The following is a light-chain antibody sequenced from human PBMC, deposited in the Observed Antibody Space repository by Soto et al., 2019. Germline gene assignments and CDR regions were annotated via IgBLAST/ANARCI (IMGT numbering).Light chain of an antibody. J-gene: IGLJ1*01. V-gene: IGLV2-14*03. CDR3: CAYSVVVDFFV. CDR1: KNDFNNYYN. CDR2: DVD. Sequence: QSALTQPASVSGSPGQLITISCTASKNDFNNYYNFSWYQQYPNSGPRAITYDVDRRPPAVSSRFSASRSVTSVSFTVSGLQAVAEAVYYFCAYSVVVDFFVFGSGTKVTVL.